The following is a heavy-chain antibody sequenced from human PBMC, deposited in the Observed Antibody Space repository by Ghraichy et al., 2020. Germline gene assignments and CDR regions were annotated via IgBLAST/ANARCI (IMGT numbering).Heavy chain of an antibody. CDR1: GFTFSSYN. J-gene: IGHJ4*02. D-gene: IGHD3-22*01. Sequence: GGSLRLSCAASGFTFSSYNMNWVRQAPGKGLEWVSYISSSGSTIQYADSVKGRFTISRDNAKNSLYLQMNSLRDEDTAVYYCARGSHYYYDSSSYYYYFDYWGQGTLVTVSS. CDR3: ARGSHYYYDSSSYYYYFDY. V-gene: IGHV3-48*02. CDR2: ISSSGSTI.